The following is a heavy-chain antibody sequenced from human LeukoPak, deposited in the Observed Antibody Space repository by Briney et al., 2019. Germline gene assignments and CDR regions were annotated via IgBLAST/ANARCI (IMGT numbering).Heavy chain of an antibody. CDR3: TAPRGARNGYDLSDD. J-gene: IGHJ4*02. D-gene: IGHD3-22*01. Sequence: GGSLRLSCAVSGFTFSHAWMTWVREAPGKGWVWGGEIKCKSYSEPPDYAEPVKGRFTISRGDSEDTLYLQMNSLQAGDTAIYYCTAPRGARNGYDLSDDWGQGTLVTVSS. CDR1: GFTFSHAW. CDR2: IKCKSYSEPP. V-gene: IGHV3-15*01.